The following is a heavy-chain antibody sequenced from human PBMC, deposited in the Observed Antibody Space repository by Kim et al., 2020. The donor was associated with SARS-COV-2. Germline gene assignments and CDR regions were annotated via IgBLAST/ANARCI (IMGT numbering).Heavy chain of an antibody. CDR2: IYHSGGA. Sequence: SETLSLTCAVSGGSINMNNWLHWIRQPPGKGLEGIGEIYHSGGANYNQSLKSRVTLSVDNSKNQFSLSLTSVTAADTAVYFCAREMGTATHKGFDDWGQGILVTVAS. J-gene: IGHJ4*02. D-gene: IGHD7-27*01. CDR3: AREMGTATHKGFDD. CDR1: GGSINMNNW. V-gene: IGHV4-4*02.